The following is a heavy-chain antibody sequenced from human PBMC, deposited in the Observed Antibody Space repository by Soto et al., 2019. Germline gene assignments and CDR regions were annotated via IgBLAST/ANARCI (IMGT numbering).Heavy chain of an antibody. CDR2: VYAAGNT. Sequence: PSETLSLTCTVSGGSMTSHYWSWIRQPAGKGLEWIGRVYAAGNTNYDPSLTGRVTMSIDTSKKQFSLRMTSLTAADTAVYFCARVFDYWSGFYVYWGQGILVTVSS. J-gene: IGHJ4*02. D-gene: IGHD3-3*01. CDR3: ARVFDYWSGFYVY. CDR1: GGSMTSHY. V-gene: IGHV4-4*07.